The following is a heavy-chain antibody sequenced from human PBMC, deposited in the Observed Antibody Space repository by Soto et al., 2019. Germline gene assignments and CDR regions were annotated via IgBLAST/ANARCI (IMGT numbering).Heavy chain of an antibody. CDR1: GYSFTNYW. V-gene: IGHV5-51*01. D-gene: IGHD3-9*01. Sequence: GESLKITCQGSGYSFTNYWIGWVRQMPGKGLEWMGVIYPADSDTRYSPSFQGQVTISADKSMNTAYLQWSSLKASDSAIFYCARLHYFDILTGFFGDFWGRGTLVTVFS. CDR2: IYPADSDT. J-gene: IGHJ4*02. CDR3: ARLHYFDILTGFFGDF.